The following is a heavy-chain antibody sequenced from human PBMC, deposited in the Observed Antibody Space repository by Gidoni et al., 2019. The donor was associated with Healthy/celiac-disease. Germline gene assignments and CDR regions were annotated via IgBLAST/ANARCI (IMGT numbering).Heavy chain of an antibody. D-gene: IGHD6-19*01. CDR2: IDPSDSYT. Sequence: EVQLVQSGAEVKKPGESLRISCKGSGYSFTSYWISWVRQMPGKVLEWMGRIDPSDSYTNYSPSFQGHVTISADKSISTAYLQWSSLKASDTAMYYCATTGIAVAGPNYYYYYGMDVWGQGTTVTVSS. CDR1: GYSFTSYW. CDR3: ATTGIAVAGPNYYYYYGMDV. V-gene: IGHV5-10-1*01. J-gene: IGHJ6*02.